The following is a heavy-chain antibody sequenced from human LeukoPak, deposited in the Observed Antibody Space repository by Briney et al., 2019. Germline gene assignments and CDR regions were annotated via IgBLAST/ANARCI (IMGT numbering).Heavy chain of an antibody. Sequence: SETLSLTCTVSGGSISSYYWSWIRQPPGKGLEWIGYIYYSGSTNYNPSLKSRVTISVDTSKNQFSLKLSSVTAADTAVYYCARVNSMEVLTPDYWGQGTLVTVSS. CDR1: GGSISSYY. CDR2: IYYSGST. V-gene: IGHV4-59*01. CDR3: ARVNSMEVLTPDY. J-gene: IGHJ4*02. D-gene: IGHD4/OR15-4a*01.